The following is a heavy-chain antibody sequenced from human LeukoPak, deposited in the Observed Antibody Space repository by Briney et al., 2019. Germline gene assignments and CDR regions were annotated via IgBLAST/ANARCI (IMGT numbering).Heavy chain of an antibody. CDR2: IIPIFGTA. J-gene: IGHJ4*02. D-gene: IGHD6-13*01. Sequence: GASVKVSCKASGCTFSSYAISWVRQAPGQGLEWMGGIIPIFGTANYAQKFQGRVTITTDESTSTAYMELSSLRSEDTAVYYCARVQGSSWADYFDYWGQGTLVTVSS. CDR3: ARVQGSSWADYFDY. CDR1: GCTFSSYA. V-gene: IGHV1-69*05.